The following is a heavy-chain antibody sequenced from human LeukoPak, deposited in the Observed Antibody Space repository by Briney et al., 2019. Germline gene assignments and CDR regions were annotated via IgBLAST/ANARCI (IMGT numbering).Heavy chain of an antibody. CDR2: IYYSGST. Sequence: SETLSLTCTVSGGSISSGAYYWSWIRQHPGKGLEWIGYIYYSGSTYYNPSLKSRVSISFDTSKNQFSLNLNSVTASDTAMYYCARLAWFDKRFDPWGQGTLVTVSS. CDR3: ARLAWFDKRFDP. D-gene: IGHD3-10*01. V-gene: IGHV4-31*03. CDR1: GGSISSGAYY. J-gene: IGHJ5*02.